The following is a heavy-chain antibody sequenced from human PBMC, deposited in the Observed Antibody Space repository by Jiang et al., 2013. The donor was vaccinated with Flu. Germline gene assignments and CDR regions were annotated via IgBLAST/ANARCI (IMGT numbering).Heavy chain of an antibody. CDR2: IYSGGST. Sequence: VQLVESGGGLVQPGGSLRLSCAASGFTVSSNYMSWVRQAPGKGLEWVSVIYSGGSTYYADSVKGRFTISRDNSKNTLYLQMNSLRAEDTAVYYCARVEYSSGWYLSWFDPWAREPWSPSPQ. J-gene: IGHJ5*02. D-gene: IGHD6-19*01. CDR3: ARVEYSSGWYLSWFDP. CDR1: GFTVSSNY. V-gene: IGHV3-66*01.